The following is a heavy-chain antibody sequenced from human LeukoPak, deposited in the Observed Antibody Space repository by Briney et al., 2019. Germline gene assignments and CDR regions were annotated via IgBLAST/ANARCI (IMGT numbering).Heavy chain of an antibody. CDR2: MNPNSGNT. J-gene: IGHJ4*02. V-gene: IGHV1-8*01. D-gene: IGHD6-19*01. Sequence: ASVKVSCKASGYTFTSYDINWVRQATGQGLECMGWMNPNSGNTGYAQKFQGRVTMTRNTSISTAYMELSSLRSEDTAVYYCARGSGAAWYSSGCYDFDYWGQGTLVTVSS. CDR1: GYTFTSYD. CDR3: ARGSGAAWYSSGCYDFDY.